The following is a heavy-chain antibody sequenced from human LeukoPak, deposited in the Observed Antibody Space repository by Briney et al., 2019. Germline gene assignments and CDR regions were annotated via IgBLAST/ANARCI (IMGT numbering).Heavy chain of an antibody. Sequence: SETLSLTCTVSGGSISSGDYYWSWIRQPPGKGLEWIGYIYYSGSTYYDPSLKSRVTISVDTSKNQFSLKLSSVTAADTAVYYCARGLITMVRGVITEIYYYYYGMDVWGQGTTVTVSS. D-gene: IGHD3-10*01. J-gene: IGHJ6*02. V-gene: IGHV4-30-4*01. CDR2: IYYSGST. CDR1: GGSISSGDYY. CDR3: ARGLITMVRGVITEIYYYYYGMDV.